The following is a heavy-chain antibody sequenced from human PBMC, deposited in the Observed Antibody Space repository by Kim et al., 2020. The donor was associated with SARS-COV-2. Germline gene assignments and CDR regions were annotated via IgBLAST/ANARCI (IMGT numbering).Heavy chain of an antibody. Sequence: GGSLRLPCAASGFTFSSYAMHWVRQAPGKGLEWVAVISYVGSNQYYADSVKARFTISRDNSKNTLYLQMNSLRAEDTAVYYCARDTRGYYYYYGMDVWG. CDR1: GFTFSSYA. D-gene: IGHD3-3*01. CDR2: ISYVGSNQ. V-gene: IGHV3-30*04. CDR3: ARDTRGYYYYYGMDV. J-gene: IGHJ6*02.